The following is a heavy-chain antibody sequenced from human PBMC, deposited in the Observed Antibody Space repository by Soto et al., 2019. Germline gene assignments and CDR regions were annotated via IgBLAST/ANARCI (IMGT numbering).Heavy chain of an antibody. V-gene: IGHV3-30-3*01. CDR2: ISYDGSNK. J-gene: IGHJ5*02. D-gene: IGHD5-18*01. Sequence: GGSLRLSCAASGFTFSSYAMHWVRQAPGKGLEWVAVISYDGSNKYYADSVKGRFTISRDNSKNTLYLQMNSLRAEDTAVYYCARDTSGYSYGYEAYNWFDPWGQGTLVTVSS. CDR3: ARDTSGYSYGYEAYNWFDP. CDR1: GFTFSSYA.